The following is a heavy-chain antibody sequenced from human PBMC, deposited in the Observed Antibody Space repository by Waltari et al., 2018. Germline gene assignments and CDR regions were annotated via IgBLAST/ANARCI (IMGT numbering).Heavy chain of an antibody. V-gene: IGHV1-69-2*01. CDR3: VTALGDRSAASRPFDV. CDR1: GYRFTYYY. D-gene: IGHD3-22*01. CDR2: VDPEDGET. J-gene: IGHJ3*01. Sequence: EVQLLPSGTELKKPGSTVKISCQASGYRFTYYYIHWVQQAPGKGPQWMGLVDPEDGETIYAERFQGRVTITADTSTETAFMELSSLTSDDTAVYYCVTALGDRSAASRPFDVWGLGTLITVSS.